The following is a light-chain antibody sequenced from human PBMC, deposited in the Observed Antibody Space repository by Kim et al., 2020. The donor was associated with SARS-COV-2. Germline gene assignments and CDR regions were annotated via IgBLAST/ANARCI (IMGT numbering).Light chain of an antibody. Sequence: GQTITVTCTETSSDGGGYNLGYWYQQLPGKAPKLMIYDVSNRPSGVSNRFSGTKTASTASLTISRLQAEDGAEYCCSSNTSSSTYVFGTGTKITVL. CDR1: SSDGGGYNL. CDR3: SSNTSSSTYV. J-gene: IGLJ1*01. V-gene: IGLV2-14*03. CDR2: DVS.